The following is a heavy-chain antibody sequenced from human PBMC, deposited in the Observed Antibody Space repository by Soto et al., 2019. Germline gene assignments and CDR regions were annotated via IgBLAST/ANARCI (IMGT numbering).Heavy chain of an antibody. CDR1: RFTFSDYS. CDR2: ISTSGSTI. CDR3: AREGPRKGTYLLDY. V-gene: IGHV3-11*01. D-gene: IGHD3-10*01. Sequence: QVQLVESGGGLVKPGGSLRLSCAASRFTFSDYSMNWIRQAPGRGPEWVSYISTSGSTIFYADSVKGRFTISRDNTMSSLYLQMTSLRVEDAAIYYCAREGPRKGTYLLDYWGQGTLVTVSS. J-gene: IGHJ4*02.